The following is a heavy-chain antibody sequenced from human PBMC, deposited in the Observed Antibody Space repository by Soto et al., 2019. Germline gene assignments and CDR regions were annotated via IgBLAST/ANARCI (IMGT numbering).Heavy chain of an antibody. J-gene: IGHJ4*02. CDR1: GGSISTNIYY. D-gene: IGHD4-17*01. CDR2: ISYTGST. CDR3: ARSQTTVTSYDY. V-gene: IGHV4-39*07. Sequence: SETLSLTCTVSGGSISTNIYYWGWIRQSPEKGLEWIGSISYTGSTYYNPSLRSRVTISVDTSKNQFSLKLNSVTAADTAVYYCARSQTTVTSYDYWGQGTLVTVSS.